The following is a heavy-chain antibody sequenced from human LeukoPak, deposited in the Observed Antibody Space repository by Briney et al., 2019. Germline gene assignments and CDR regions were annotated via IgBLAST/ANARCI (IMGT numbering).Heavy chain of an antibody. CDR1: GGSFSGYY. CDR3: ARSPYGDYGGYYYYGMDV. V-gene: IGHV4-34*01. CDR2: INHSGST. Sequence: PSEILSLTCAVYGGSFSGYYWSWIRQPPGKGLEWIGEINHSGSTNYNPSLKSRVTISVDTSKNQFSLKLSSVTAADTAVYYCARSPYGDYGGYYYYGMDVWGQGTTVTVSS. D-gene: IGHD4-17*01. J-gene: IGHJ6*02.